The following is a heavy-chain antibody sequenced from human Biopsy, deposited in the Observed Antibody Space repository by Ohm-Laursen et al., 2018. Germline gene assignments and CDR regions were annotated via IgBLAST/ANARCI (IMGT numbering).Heavy chain of an antibody. V-gene: IGHV1-69*06. CDR1: EGTFSNYG. CDR2: NIPILGTG. Sequence: SVKVSCKAPEGTFSNYGVDWVRQAPGQGLEWLGGNIPILGTGNYAHQFQDRVTVVADTSTSTATMELRSLRSDDTAVYYCATKLTGYFHHWGQGTLVSVSS. J-gene: IGHJ1*01. CDR3: ATKLTGYFHH. D-gene: IGHD3-9*01.